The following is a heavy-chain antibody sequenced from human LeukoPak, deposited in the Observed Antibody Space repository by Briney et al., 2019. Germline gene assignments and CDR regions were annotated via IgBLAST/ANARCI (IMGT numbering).Heavy chain of an antibody. V-gene: IGHV1-18*01. D-gene: IGHD2-8*02. CDR1: GYTFTSYG. Sequence: GASVKVSCKASGYTFTSYGISWVRQAPGQGLEWMGWISAYNGNTNYAQKLQGRVTMTTDTSTSTAYMELRSLRSDDTAVYYCARRYWQAGGYYYMDVWGKGTTVTVSS. CDR3: ARRYWQAGGYYYMDV. J-gene: IGHJ6*03. CDR2: ISAYNGNT.